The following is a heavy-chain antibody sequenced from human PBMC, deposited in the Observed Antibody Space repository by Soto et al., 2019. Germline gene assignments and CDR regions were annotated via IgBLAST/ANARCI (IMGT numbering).Heavy chain of an antibody. V-gene: IGHV1-2*02. J-gene: IGHJ6*02. Sequence: QVQLVQSGAEVRKPGASVKVSCKASGYPYTNSYMHWVRQAPGQGLEWMGWIHPNTGSTNYAQKFQGRVTMTRDTSVSTVYMELNRLTSDDTAIYFCASDFRTRGWFRHAGNFAVDLWGQGTTVTVS. D-gene: IGHD6-19*01. CDR3: ASDFRTRGWFRHAGNFAVDL. CDR2: IHPNTGST. CDR1: GYPYTNSY.